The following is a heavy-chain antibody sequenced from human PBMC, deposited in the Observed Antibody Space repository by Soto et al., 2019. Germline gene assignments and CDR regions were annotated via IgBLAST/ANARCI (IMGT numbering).Heavy chain of an antibody. D-gene: IGHD3-3*01. CDR3: AFYDFSSGTCSGY. V-gene: IGHV4-34*01. Sequence: SETLSLTCAVYGGSFTEYYWNWVRQYPGKGLEWIGDISHTGGAKYNPSLKSRVAMSMDKSKNQLFLNMNSVTAADTAVYYCAFYDFSSGTCSGYCSQGTPVTVSS. CDR1: GGSFTEYY. J-gene: IGHJ4*02. CDR2: ISHTGGA.